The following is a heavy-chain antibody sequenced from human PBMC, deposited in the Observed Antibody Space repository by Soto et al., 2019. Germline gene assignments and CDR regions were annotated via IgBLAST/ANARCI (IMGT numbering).Heavy chain of an antibody. V-gene: IGHV1-3*01. CDR1: GYTFTSYA. J-gene: IGHJ4*02. Sequence: GASVNVSCKASGYTFTSYAMHWVRQAPGQRLEWMGWINAGNGNTKYSQKFQGRVTITRDTSASTAYMELSSLRSEDTAVYYCARDYGYRDYDFWSGPPDYWGQGTLVTVSS. CDR2: INAGNGNT. D-gene: IGHD3-3*01. CDR3: ARDYGYRDYDFWSGPPDY.